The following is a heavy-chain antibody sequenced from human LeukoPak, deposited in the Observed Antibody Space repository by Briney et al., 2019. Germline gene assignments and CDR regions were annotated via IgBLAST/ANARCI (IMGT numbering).Heavy chain of an antibody. CDR2: ISSSGSTI. Sequence: PGGSLRLSCAASGFTFSDYYMSWIRQAPGKGLEWVSYISSSGSTIYYADSVKGRFTISRGNAKNSLYLQMNSLRAEDTAVYYCARVAAGTTFYYMDVWGKGTTVTISS. CDR3: ARVAAGTTFYYMDV. CDR1: GFTFSDYY. J-gene: IGHJ6*03. D-gene: IGHD6-13*01. V-gene: IGHV3-11*04.